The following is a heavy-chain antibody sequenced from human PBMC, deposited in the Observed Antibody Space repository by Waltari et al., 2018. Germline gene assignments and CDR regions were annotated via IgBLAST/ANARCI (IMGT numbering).Heavy chain of an antibody. Sequence: EVQLVESGGGLVKPGGSLRLSCAASGFTFSSYSMNWVRQAPGKGLEWVSSISSSSSYIYYADSVKGRFTISRDNAKNSLYLQMNSLRAEDTAVYYCARVVSGGSYMLDYWGQGTLVTVSS. D-gene: IGHD2-15*01. J-gene: IGHJ4*02. CDR3: ARVVSGGSYMLDY. V-gene: IGHV3-21*01. CDR2: ISSSSSYI. CDR1: GFTFSSYS.